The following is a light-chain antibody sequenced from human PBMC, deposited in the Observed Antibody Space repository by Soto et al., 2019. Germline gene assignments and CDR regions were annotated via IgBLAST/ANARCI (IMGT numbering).Light chain of an antibody. CDR3: QRCGGSPIT. CDR2: GAS. J-gene: IGKJ5*01. V-gene: IGKV3-20*01. CDR1: QSVSSTL. Sequence: EIVMTQSPATLSVSPGERATLSCRASQSVSSTLAAWYQQKPDQAPILLIYGASSRATGIPHRFSGSGSGADFTLTISRVEPEDLALYYCQRCGGSPITYGQGTRLEIK.